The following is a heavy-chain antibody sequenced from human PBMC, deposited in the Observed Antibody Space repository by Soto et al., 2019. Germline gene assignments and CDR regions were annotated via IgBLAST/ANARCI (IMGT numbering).Heavy chain of an antibody. D-gene: IGHD3-10*01. J-gene: IGHJ5*02. CDR1: GYTFTNYG. CDR3: ARGVGSGSYYNQYNWFAP. Sequence: ASVKVSCKAPGYTFTNYGISWVRQAPGQGLEWMGWINVYNGNTKYAQKVQGRVTMTTDTSTSTAYMELRSLRSDDTAVYYCARGVGSGSYYNQYNWFAPWGQGTLVTVSS. V-gene: IGHV1-18*01. CDR2: INVYNGNT.